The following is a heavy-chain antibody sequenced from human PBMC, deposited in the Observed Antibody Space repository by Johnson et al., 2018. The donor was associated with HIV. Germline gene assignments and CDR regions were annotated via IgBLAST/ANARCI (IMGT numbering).Heavy chain of an antibody. D-gene: IGHD6-13*01. CDR2: ISWNSGSI. CDR3: ARDQAYSSSWEGVFDI. CDR1: GFTFDDYA. Sequence: VQLVESGGGLVQPGRSLRLSCAASGFTFDDYAMHWVRQAPGKGLEWVSGISWNSGSIGYADSVKGRFTISRDNAKNSLYLQMNSLRAEDTALYYCARDQAYSSSWEGVFDIWGQGTSVIVSS. V-gene: IGHV3-9*01. J-gene: IGHJ3*02.